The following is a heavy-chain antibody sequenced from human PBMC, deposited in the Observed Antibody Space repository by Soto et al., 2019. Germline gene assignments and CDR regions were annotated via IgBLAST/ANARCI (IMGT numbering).Heavy chain of an antibody. Sequence: GGSLRLSCAASGFTFSSYAMSWVRQAPGKGLEWVSAISGSGGSTYYADSVKGRFTISRDNSKNTLYLQMNSLRAEDTAVYYCAKPRPNPWGRNYYYYGMDVWGQGTTVTVSS. D-gene: IGHD3-16*01. CDR2: ISGSGGST. V-gene: IGHV3-23*01. CDR3: AKPRPNPWGRNYYYYGMDV. CDR1: GFTFSSYA. J-gene: IGHJ6*02.